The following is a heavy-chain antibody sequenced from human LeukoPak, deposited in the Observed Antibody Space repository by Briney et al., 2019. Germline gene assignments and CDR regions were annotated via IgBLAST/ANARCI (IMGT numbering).Heavy chain of an antibody. CDR3: ARGYANRSGVRIQALGY. V-gene: IGHV4-34*01. CDR2: INHSGST. J-gene: IGHJ4*02. D-gene: IGHD3-3*01. Sequence: PSETLSLTCAVYGGSFSGYYWSCLRQPPGKGLEWLGEINHSGSTNFNPSLKSRVTISVDTSKNQFPLKLSYVTAADTAVYYCARGYANRSGVRIQALGYWGQGTLVTVSS. CDR1: GGSFSGYY.